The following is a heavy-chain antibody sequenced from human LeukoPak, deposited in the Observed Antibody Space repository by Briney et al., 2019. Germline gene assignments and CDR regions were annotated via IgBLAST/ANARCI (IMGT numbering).Heavy chain of an antibody. CDR2: ISTDGYTT. D-gene: IGHD2-15*01. Sequence: GGSLRLSCAASGLAFSAYKMHWVRQAPRKGLVWVSRISTDGYTTDYADFVQGRLTASRDNTKNTWSLEMNSLRAEDTAVYYCVVGGSPGYWGQGTLVTVSS. V-gene: IGHV3-74*01. CDR3: VVGGSPGY. J-gene: IGHJ4*02. CDR1: GLAFSAYK.